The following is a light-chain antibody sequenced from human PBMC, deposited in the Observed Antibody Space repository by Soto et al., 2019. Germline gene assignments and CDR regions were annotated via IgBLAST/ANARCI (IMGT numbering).Light chain of an antibody. CDR3: SSYTSRTTPV. V-gene: IGLV2-14*01. Sequence: LTQPASVSGSPGQTITISCTGTSSDVGGYAYVSWYQQYPGKVPKLVISEVSNRPSGVSHRFSGSRSGNTASLTISGLQAEDEADYHCSSYTSRTTPVFGGGTKVTVL. CDR1: SSDVGGYAY. J-gene: IGLJ2*01. CDR2: EVS.